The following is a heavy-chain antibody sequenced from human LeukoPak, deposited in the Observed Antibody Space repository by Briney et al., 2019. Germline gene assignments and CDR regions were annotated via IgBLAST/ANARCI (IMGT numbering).Heavy chain of an antibody. J-gene: IGHJ4*02. CDR2: IYYSGST. V-gene: IGHV4-39*01. D-gene: IGHD2-2*01. CDR1: GGSISSSSYY. Sequence: SETLSLTCTVSGGSISSSSYYWGWIRQPPGKGLEWIGSIYYSGSTYYNPSLKSRVTISVDTSKNQFSLKLSSVTAADTAVHYCARHERCSSTSCAVDYWGQGTLVTVSS. CDR3: ARHERCSSTSCAVDY.